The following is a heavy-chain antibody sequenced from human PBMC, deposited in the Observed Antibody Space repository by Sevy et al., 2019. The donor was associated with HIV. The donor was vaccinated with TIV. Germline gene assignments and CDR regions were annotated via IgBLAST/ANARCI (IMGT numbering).Heavy chain of an antibody. Sequence: PSVKVSCKVSGYTLTKLSMHWVRQAPGKRLEWMGSFDPEDGERMYAQKFQGRVTLTEDTSADTAYMELSSLRSEDTAVYYCAATKDYYDNSGSPFDYWGQGTLVTVSS. CDR3: AATKDYYDNSGSPFDY. CDR2: FDPEDGER. CDR1: GYTLTKLS. D-gene: IGHD3-22*01. J-gene: IGHJ4*02. V-gene: IGHV1-24*01.